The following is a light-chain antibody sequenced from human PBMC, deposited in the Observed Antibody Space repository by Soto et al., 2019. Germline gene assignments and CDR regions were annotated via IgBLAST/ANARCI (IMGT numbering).Light chain of an antibody. CDR3: VQFSHFPRT. CDR1: QSLVYRDGNTY. J-gene: IGKJ1*01. V-gene: IGKV2-24*01. CDR2: QSS. Sequence: DIVMTQTPLSSPVTLGQPASISCRSSQSLVYRDGNTYLSWLQQRPGQPPRLLIYQSSNRFSGVPDRVSGSGAGTDFTLKISRVEAEDVGVYYCVQFSHFPRTFGQGTKVEIK.